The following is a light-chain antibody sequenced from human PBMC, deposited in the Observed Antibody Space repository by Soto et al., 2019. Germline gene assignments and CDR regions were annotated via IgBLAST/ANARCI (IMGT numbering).Light chain of an antibody. Sequence: QSVLTQPPSASGTPGQRVTISCSGSGSNIGTNTVNWYQHLPGTAPKLLIYNNDQRPSGVPDRFSGSKSGTSASLAISGLRAEDEADYYCAAWDDNLNGLFGGGTQLTVL. CDR1: GSNIGTNT. J-gene: IGLJ3*02. CDR2: NND. V-gene: IGLV1-44*01. CDR3: AAWDDNLNGL.